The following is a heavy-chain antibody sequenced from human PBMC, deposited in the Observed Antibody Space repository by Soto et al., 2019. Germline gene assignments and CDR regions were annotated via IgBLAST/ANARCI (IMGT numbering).Heavy chain of an antibody. CDR1: GYSISSGYY. D-gene: IGHD3-10*01. CDR2: IYHSGRT. Sequence: SETLSLTCAVSGYSISSGYYWGWIRQPPGKGLEWIGSIYHSGRTYYNPSLKSRVTISVDTSKNQFYLKLSSVTAADTAVYYWARVPTAYYGSGTFDYWGQGTLVTVSS. CDR3: ARVPTAYYGSGTFDY. J-gene: IGHJ4*02. V-gene: IGHV4-38-2*01.